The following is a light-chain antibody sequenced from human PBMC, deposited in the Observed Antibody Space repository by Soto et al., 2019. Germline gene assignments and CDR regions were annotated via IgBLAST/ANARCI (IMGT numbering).Light chain of an antibody. CDR3: QQYYSTLT. CDR1: QSGLYSSNNKNY. CDR2: WAS. V-gene: IGKV4-1*01. Sequence: DIVMTQSPDSLAVSLGERATINCKSSQSGLYSSNNKNYLAWYQQKPGQPPKLLIYWASTRESGVPDRFSGSGSGTDFTLTISSLQAEDVAVYYCQQYYSTLTFGQGTRREIK. J-gene: IGKJ5*01.